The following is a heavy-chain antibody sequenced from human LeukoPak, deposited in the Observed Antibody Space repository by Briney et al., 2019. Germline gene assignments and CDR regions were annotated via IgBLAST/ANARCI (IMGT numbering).Heavy chain of an antibody. D-gene: IGHD2-2*01. J-gene: IGHJ6*02. Sequence: SESLSLTCAVYGGSFSGYYWSWIRQPPGKGLEWIGEINHSGSTNYNPSLKSRVTISVDTSKNQFSLKLSSVTAADTAVYYCASLGYCSSTSCSYYYYGMDVWGQGTTVTVSS. CDR1: GGSFSGYY. CDR2: INHSGST. CDR3: ASLGYCSSTSCSYYYYGMDV. V-gene: IGHV4-34*01.